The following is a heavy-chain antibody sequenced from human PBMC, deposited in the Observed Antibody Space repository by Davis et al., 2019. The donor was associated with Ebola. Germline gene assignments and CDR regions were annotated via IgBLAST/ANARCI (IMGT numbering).Heavy chain of an antibody. CDR1: GFTFSSYG. D-gene: IGHD1-14*01. Sequence: GGSLRLSCAASGFTFSSYGMHWVRQAPGKGLEWVAVTSYDGTNKYYADSVKGRFTISRDNSKNTLYLQMSSLRAEDTAVYYCARDLPGGDWYFDLWGRGTLVTVSS. CDR2: TSYDGTNK. CDR3: ARDLPGGDWYFDL. V-gene: IGHV3-30*03. J-gene: IGHJ2*01.